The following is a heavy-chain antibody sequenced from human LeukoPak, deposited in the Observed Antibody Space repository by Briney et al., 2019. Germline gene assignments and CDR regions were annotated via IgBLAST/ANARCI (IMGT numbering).Heavy chain of an antibody. J-gene: IGHJ5*02. V-gene: IGHV3-64*01. CDR1: GFTFSSYA. Sequence: PGGSLRLSCAASGFTFSSYAMHWVRQAPGKGLEYVSAISSNGGSTYYANSVKGRLTISRDNSKNTLYLQMGSLRAEDMAVYYCARAAMVTGPNWFDPWGQGTLVTVSS. D-gene: IGHD5-18*01. CDR3: ARAAMVTGPNWFDP. CDR2: ISSNGGST.